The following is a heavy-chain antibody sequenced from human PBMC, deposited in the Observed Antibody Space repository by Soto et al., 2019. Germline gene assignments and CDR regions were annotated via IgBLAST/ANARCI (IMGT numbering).Heavy chain of an antibody. CDR2: ISGSGEQT. Sequence: PGGSLRLSCVASGFNFSYNAMSWGRQAPGKGLQGVSSISGSGEQTYYADSGKGRFTISSDRPKNTLFLQMNSLTVADTAVYYCAKKVTIYAVDPADYWGQGTQVTVSS. D-gene: IGHD3-3*01. CDR3: AKKVTIYAVDPADY. CDR1: GFNFSYNA. J-gene: IGHJ4*02. V-gene: IGHV3-23*01.